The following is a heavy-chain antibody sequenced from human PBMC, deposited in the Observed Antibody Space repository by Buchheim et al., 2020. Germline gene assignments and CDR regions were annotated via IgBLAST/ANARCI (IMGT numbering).Heavy chain of an antibody. CDR1: GFTVSSNY. D-gene: IGHD2-21*02. V-gene: IGHV3-66*01. CDR2: IYSGGST. J-gene: IGHJ6*02. Sequence: EVQLVESGGGLVQPGGSLRLSCAASGFTVSSNYMSWVRQAPGKGLEWVSVIYSGGSTYYADSVKGRFTIPRDNSKNTLYLQMNSLRAEDTAVYYCARVGTAASYYGMDVWGQGTT. CDR3: ARVGTAASYYGMDV.